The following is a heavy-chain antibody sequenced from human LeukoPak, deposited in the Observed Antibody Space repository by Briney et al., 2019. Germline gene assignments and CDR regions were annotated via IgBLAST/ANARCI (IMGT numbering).Heavy chain of an antibody. CDR1: GFTFSSYS. Sequence: GGSLRLSCAASGFTFSSYSMNWVRQAPGKGLEWVSSISSSSSYIYYADSVKGRFTISRDNAKNSLYLQMNSLRAEDTAVYYYAGHYCSSTSCYLGGGDAFDIWGQGTMVTVSS. CDR2: ISSSSSYI. CDR3: AGHYCSSTSCYLGGGDAFDI. J-gene: IGHJ3*02. D-gene: IGHD2-2*01. V-gene: IGHV3-21*01.